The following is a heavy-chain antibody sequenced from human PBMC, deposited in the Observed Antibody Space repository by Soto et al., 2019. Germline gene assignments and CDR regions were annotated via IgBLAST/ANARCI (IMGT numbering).Heavy chain of an antibody. J-gene: IGHJ3*02. V-gene: IGHV1-69*13. CDR3: ASLTYYYDSSGYYLHGLDI. Sequence: ASVEVSWKASGVGFGSCSSRWVRHAPGQGLDWMGGIIPIFGTANYAQKFQGRVTITADESTSTAYMELSSLRSEDTAVYYCASLTYYYDSSGYYLHGLDIRGERTIVTV. CDR1: GVGFGSCS. CDR2: IIPIFGTA. D-gene: IGHD3-22*01.